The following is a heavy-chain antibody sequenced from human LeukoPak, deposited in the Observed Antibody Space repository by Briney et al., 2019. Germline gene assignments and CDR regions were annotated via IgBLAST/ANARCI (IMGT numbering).Heavy chain of an antibody. D-gene: IGHD3-10*01. Sequence: PSETLSLTCAVSGGSIRSGGYSWSWIRQPPGKGLEWIGYIYHSGSTYYNPSLKSRVTISVDRSKTQFSLKLSSVTAADTAVYYCARVMVRGVIRNDYWGQGTLVTVSS. J-gene: IGHJ4*02. V-gene: IGHV4-30-2*01. CDR3: ARVMVRGVIRNDY. CDR1: GGSIRSGGYS. CDR2: IYHSGST.